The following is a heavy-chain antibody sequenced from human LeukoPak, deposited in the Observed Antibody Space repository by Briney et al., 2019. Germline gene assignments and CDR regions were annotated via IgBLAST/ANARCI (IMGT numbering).Heavy chain of an antibody. CDR3: ARDGGMAAKPGYYYMDV. V-gene: IGHV1-2*02. Sequence: GASVKVSCKASGYTFTGYYMHWVRQAPGQGLEWMGWINPNSGGTNYAQKFQGRVTMTRDTSISTAYMELSRLRSDDTAVYYCARDGGMAAKPGYYYMDVWGKGTTVTVSS. D-gene: IGHD6-13*01. CDR1: GYTFTGYY. CDR2: INPNSGGT. J-gene: IGHJ6*03.